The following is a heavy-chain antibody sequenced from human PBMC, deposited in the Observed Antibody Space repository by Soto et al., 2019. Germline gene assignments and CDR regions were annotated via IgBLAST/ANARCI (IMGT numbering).Heavy chain of an antibody. CDR3: AKAQESEGPVYLDY. V-gene: IGHV3-23*01. Sequence: LRLSCAASGFTFSSYAMSWVRQAPGKGLEWVSAISGSGGSTYYADSVKGRFTISRDNSKNTLYLQMNSLRAEDTAVYYCAKAQESEGPVYLDYWGQGTLVIVSS. J-gene: IGHJ4*02. CDR1: GFTFSSYA. CDR2: ISGSGGST. D-gene: IGHD3-3*01.